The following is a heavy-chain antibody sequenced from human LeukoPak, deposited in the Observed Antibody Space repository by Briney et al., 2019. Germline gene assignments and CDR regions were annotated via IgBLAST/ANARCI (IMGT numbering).Heavy chain of an antibody. CDR3: ARKDDHGGNSHFDY. D-gene: IGHD4-23*01. Sequence: GASVKVSCKASGYTFTAYFMHWVRQAPGQGLEWMGIINPSDGGTSYAQNFQGRITMTRDTSASTLYMELSSLRSEDTAVYYCARKDDHGGNSHFDYWGQGTLVTVSS. V-gene: IGHV1-46*01. CDR2: INPSDGGT. CDR1: GYTFTAYF. J-gene: IGHJ4*02.